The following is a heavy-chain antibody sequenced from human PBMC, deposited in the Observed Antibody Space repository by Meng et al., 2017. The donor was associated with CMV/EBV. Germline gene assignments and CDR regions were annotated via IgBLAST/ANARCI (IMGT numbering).Heavy chain of an antibody. Sequence: ASVKVSCKASGYTFTSYSISWVRQAPGQGLEWMGWISAYHGNTNYAQKLQGRVTMTTDKSTSTAYMELRSLRSDDTAVYYCARDGLPVNPILRNIVVVPAAPAEYWGQGTLVTVSS. CDR3: ARDGLPVNPILRNIVVVPAAPAEY. J-gene: IGHJ4*02. D-gene: IGHD2-2*01. V-gene: IGHV1-18*01. CDR2: ISAYHGNT. CDR1: GYTFTSYS.